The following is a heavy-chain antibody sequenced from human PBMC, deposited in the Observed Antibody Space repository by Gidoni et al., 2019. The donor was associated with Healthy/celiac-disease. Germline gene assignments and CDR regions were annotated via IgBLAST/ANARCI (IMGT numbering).Heavy chain of an antibody. D-gene: IGHD6-19*01. J-gene: IGHJ4*02. Sequence: QVQLQESGPGLVKPSETLSLTCTVSGGSISSYYWSWIRQPPGKGLEWIGYIDYSGSTNYNPSLKSRVTISVDTSKNQFSLKLSSVTAADTAAYYCAGPVAGTYYWGQGTLVTVSS. CDR2: IDYSGST. CDR3: AGPVAGTYY. V-gene: IGHV4-59*08. CDR1: GGSISSYY.